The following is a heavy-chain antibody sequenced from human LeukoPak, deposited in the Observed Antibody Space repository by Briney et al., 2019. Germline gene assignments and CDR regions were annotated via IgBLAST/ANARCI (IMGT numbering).Heavy chain of an antibody. CDR1: GFTLSSYW. J-gene: IGHJ3*02. D-gene: IGHD3-22*01. CDR3: AKADYYDSSGVSYAFDI. Sequence: GGSLRLSCAASGFTLSSYWMSWVRQAPGKGLEWVANIKQDGSKKYYVDSVKGRFTISRDNAKNSLYLQMNSLRAEDTAVYYCAKADYYDSSGVSYAFDIWGQGTMVTVSS. CDR2: IKQDGSKK. V-gene: IGHV3-7*03.